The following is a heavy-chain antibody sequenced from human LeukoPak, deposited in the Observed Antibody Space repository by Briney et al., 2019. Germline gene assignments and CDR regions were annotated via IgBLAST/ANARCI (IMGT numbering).Heavy chain of an antibody. Sequence: PGGSLRLSCAASGFTFSSYSMNWVRQPPGKGLEWVSSIGSSSSYIYYADSVKGRFTISRDNAKNSLHLQTNSLRAKDTAVYYCAASTKHTAMVDYWGQGTLVTVSS. V-gene: IGHV3-21*01. CDR3: AASTKHTAMVDY. CDR1: GFTFSSYS. D-gene: IGHD5-18*01. J-gene: IGHJ4*02. CDR2: IGSSSSYI.